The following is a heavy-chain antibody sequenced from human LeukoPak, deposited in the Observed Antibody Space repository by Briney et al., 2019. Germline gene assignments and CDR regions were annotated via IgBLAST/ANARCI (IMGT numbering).Heavy chain of an antibody. J-gene: IGHJ5*02. CDR1: GGSISSSTYY. D-gene: IGHD3-10*02. CDR2: IYYSGST. CDR3: ARVGSVRGVITWFGP. Sequence: SETLSLTCTVSGGSISSSTYYWGWIRQPPGKGLEWIGSIYYSGSTYYNPSLKSRVTISVDTSKNQFSLKLSSVTAADTAVYYCARVGSVRGVITWFGPWGQGTLVTVSS. V-gene: IGHV4-39*07.